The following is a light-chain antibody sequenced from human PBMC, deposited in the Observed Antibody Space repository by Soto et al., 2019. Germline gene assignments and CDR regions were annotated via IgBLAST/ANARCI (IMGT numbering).Light chain of an antibody. CDR3: QQYYSAPLT. J-gene: IGKJ4*01. CDR2: DAF. V-gene: IGKV1-27*01. CDR1: QGISDY. Sequence: DIQMTQSPSSLSASVRDRVTITCRASQGISDYVAWYQQKPGKVPKLLIYDAFTLQSGVPSRFSGSGSGTDFTLTISSLQPEDVATYHCQQYYSAPLTFDGGTKVEIK.